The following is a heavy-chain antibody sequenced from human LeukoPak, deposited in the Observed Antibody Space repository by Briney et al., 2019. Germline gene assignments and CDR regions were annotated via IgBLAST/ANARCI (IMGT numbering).Heavy chain of an antibody. CDR2: INSDGSST. J-gene: IGHJ4*02. Sequence: GGSLRLSCAASGFTFSSYWMHWVRQAPGKGLVWVSRINSDGSSTSYADSVKGRFPISRDNAKNTLYLQMNSLRAEDTAVYYCANLRSGYNKIDYWGQGTLVTVSS. D-gene: IGHD3-3*01. CDR3: ANLRSGYNKIDY. CDR1: GFTFSSYW. V-gene: IGHV3-74*01.